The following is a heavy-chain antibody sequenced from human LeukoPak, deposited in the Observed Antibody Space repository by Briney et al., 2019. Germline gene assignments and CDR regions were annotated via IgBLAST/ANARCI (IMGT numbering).Heavy chain of an antibody. Sequence: GGSLRLSSAASGFSLSSYARNWVRQAPEKGLEWVSYISSSGSTIYYADSVKGRFTISRDNAKNSLYLQMNSLRAEDTAVYYCARPYSSVGGYWGQGTLVTVSS. CDR3: ARPYSSVGGY. J-gene: IGHJ4*02. D-gene: IGHD6-13*01. CDR1: GFSLSSYA. CDR2: ISSSGSTI. V-gene: IGHV3-48*03.